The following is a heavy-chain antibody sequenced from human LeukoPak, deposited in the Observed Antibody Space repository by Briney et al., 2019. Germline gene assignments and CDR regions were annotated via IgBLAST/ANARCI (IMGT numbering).Heavy chain of an antibody. CDR3: VRDNLENQWLERSY. CDR2: IWYDGSNK. J-gene: IGHJ4*02. V-gene: IGHV3-33*01. CDR1: GFTFSSYG. Sequence: PGGSLRLSCAASGFTFSSYGMHWVRQAPGKGLEWVAVIWYDGSNKYYADSVKGRFTISRDNSKNTLYLQMNSLRAEDTAIYYCVRDNLENQWLERSYWGQGTLVTVSS. D-gene: IGHD6-19*01.